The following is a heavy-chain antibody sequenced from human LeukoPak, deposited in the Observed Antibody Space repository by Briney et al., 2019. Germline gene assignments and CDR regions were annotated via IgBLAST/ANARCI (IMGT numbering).Heavy chain of an antibody. CDR1: GFTFSSYG. CDR2: IWYDGSNK. CDR3: AREAYYDFWSGYYKGDNWFDP. D-gene: IGHD3-3*01. Sequence: GGSLRLSCAASGFTFSSYGMHWVRQAPGKGLEWVAVIWYDGSNKYYADSVKGRFTISRDNSKNTLYLQMNSLRAEDTAVYYCAREAYYDFWSGYYKGDNWFDPWGQGTLVTVSS. J-gene: IGHJ5*02. V-gene: IGHV3-33*01.